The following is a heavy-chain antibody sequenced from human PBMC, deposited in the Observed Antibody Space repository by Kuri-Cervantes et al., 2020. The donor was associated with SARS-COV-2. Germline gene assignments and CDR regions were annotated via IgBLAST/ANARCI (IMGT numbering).Heavy chain of an antibody. D-gene: IGHD1-26*01. CDR3: ARSGSYPYYYYYMDV. Sequence: SETLSLTCAVSGYSISSGYYWGCIRQPPGKGLEWIGSIYYSGSTYYNPSLKSRVTISVDTSKNQFSLKLSSVTAADTAVYYCARSGSYPYYYYYMDVWGKGTTVTVSS. V-gene: IGHV4-38-2*01. J-gene: IGHJ6*03. CDR1: GYSISSGYY. CDR2: IYYSGST.